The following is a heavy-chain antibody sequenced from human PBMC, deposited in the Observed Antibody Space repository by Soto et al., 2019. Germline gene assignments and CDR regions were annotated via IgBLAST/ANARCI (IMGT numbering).Heavy chain of an antibody. J-gene: IGHJ4*02. D-gene: IGHD1-26*01. CDR3: AAGSFSGSYYVDY. Sequence: QMQLVQSGPEVKKPGTSVKVSCKASGFTFTSSAVQWVRQARGQRLEWIGWIVVGSGNTNYAQKFQERVTITRDMSTSTAYMELSSLRSEDTAVYYCAAGSFSGSYYVDYWGQGTLVTVSS. CDR1: GFTFTSSA. CDR2: IVVGSGNT. V-gene: IGHV1-58*01.